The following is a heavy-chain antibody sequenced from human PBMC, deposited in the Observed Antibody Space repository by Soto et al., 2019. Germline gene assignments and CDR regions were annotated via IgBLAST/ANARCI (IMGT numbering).Heavy chain of an antibody. Sequence: SETLSLTCTVSRCSIITYYWSLIRQPPGKGLECIGYIYYNGNTNYNPSLKSRVTISVDTSKNQFTLNLNSVTAADTAVYYCARHATRSYDYWGQGTLVTVSS. CDR1: RCSIITYY. V-gene: IGHV4-59*08. CDR3: ARHATRSYDY. CDR2: IYYNGNT. J-gene: IGHJ4*02.